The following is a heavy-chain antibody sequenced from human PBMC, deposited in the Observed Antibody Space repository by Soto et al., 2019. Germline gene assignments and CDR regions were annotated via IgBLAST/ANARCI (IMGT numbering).Heavy chain of an antibody. CDR1: GFTFSTHA. J-gene: IGHJ4*02. CDR3: AKLSNYDTSGYFDGY. V-gene: IGHV3-23*01. Sequence: GGSLRLSCEGSGFTFSTHAMSWVRQAPGKGLEWVSAISGSGGSTYYADSVKGRFTISRDNSKNTLYLQMNSLRAEDTAVYYCAKLSNYDTSGYFDGYWGQGTLVTVSS. D-gene: IGHD3-22*01. CDR2: ISGSGGST.